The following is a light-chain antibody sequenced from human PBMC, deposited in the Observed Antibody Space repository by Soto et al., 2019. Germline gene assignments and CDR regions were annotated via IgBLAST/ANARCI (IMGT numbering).Light chain of an antibody. CDR2: DVS. J-gene: IGLJ1*01. Sequence: QSVLTQPASVSGSPGQSIAISCTGTSSDIGAYNYVSWYQQHPGKAPKLMIYDVSNRPSGVSNRFSGSKSGNTASLTISGLQAEDEADYYCSSHTSSGTYVFGSGTKVTFL. V-gene: IGLV2-14*01. CDR3: SSHTSSGTYV. CDR1: SSDIGAYNY.